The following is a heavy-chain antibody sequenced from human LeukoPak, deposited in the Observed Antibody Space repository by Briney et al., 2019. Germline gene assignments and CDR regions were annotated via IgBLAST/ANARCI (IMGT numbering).Heavy chain of an antibody. J-gene: IGHJ5*02. CDR3: ARTKWLPIDPVRVYNWFDP. CDR1: GYTFTSYG. CDR2: ISAYNGNT. D-gene: IGHD5-12*01. Sequence: ASVKVSCKASGYTFTSYGISWVRQAPGQGLEWMGWISAYNGNTNYAQKLQGRVTMTTDTSTSTAYMELRSLRSDDTAVYYCARTKWLPIDPVRVYNWFDPWGQGTLVTVSS. V-gene: IGHV1-18*01.